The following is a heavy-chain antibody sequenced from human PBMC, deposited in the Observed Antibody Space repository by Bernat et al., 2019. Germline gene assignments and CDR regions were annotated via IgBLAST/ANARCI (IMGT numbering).Heavy chain of an antibody. J-gene: IGHJ1*01. CDR1: GLTFSSYA. CDR3: AKVQTYYYDSSGYYYSEYFQH. D-gene: IGHD3-22*01. CDR2: ISGSGGST. Sequence: EVQLLESGGGLVQPGGSLRLSCAASGLTFSSYAMSWVRQAPGKGLEWVSAISGSGGSTYYADSVKGRFTISRDNSKNTLYLQMNSLRAEDTAVYYCAKVQTYYYDSSGYYYSEYFQHWGQGTLVTVSS. V-gene: IGHV3-23*01.